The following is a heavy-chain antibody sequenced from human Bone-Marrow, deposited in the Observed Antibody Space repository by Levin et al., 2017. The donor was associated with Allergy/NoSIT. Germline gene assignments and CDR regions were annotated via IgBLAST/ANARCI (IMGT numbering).Heavy chain of an antibody. CDR1: GFTFSSYA. D-gene: IGHD2-21*02. V-gene: IGHV3-23*01. J-gene: IGHJ4*02. CDR2: ISGSGGST. Sequence: QSGGSLRLSCAASGFTFSSYAMSWVRQAPGKGLEWVSAISGSGGSTYYADSVKGRFTISRDNSKNTLYLQMNSLRAEDTAVYYCAKDNNRRLAYCGGDCVPGDYWGQGTLVTVSS. CDR3: AKDNNRRLAYCGGDCVPGDY.